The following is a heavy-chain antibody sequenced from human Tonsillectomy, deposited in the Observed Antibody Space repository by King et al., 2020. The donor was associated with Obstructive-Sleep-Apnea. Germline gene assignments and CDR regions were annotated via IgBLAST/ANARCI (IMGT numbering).Heavy chain of an antibody. CDR3: ASGLIAAAVFEY. Sequence: VQLVEAGGGLVKPGGSLRLNCAASGFTFSDYYMSWLRQAPGKGLEWVSYISTSGSTIYYADSVKGRFTISRDNAKNSLYLQMHSLRAEDPAVYYCASGLIAAAVFEYWGQGTLVTVSS. CDR1: GFTFSDYY. D-gene: IGHD6-13*01. J-gene: IGHJ4*02. V-gene: IGHV3-11*01. CDR2: ISTSGSTI.